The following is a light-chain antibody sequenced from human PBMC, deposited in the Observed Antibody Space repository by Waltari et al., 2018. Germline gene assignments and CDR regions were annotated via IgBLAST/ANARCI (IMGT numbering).Light chain of an antibody. J-gene: IGLJ3*02. CDR3: QTGGFGIWV. V-gene: IGLV4-69*01. Sequence: QLMLTQSPSASASLGASVKLTCTLSRGHSTYAIAWHQQQPEKGPRYLMKVNSDGSHIKGDGIPGRFSGSSSGAERYLTISSLQSEDEADYYCQTGGFGIWVFGGGTKLTVL. CDR2: VNSDGSH. CDR1: RGHSTYA.